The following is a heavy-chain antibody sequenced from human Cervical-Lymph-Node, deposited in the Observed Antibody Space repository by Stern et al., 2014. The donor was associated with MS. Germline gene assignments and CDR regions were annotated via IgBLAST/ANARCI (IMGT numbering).Heavy chain of an antibody. J-gene: IGHJ3*01. CDR1: GGTFSNYA. Sequence: VHLVESGAEMKKPGSSVKVSCKASGGTFSNYAFNWVRQAPGQGLEWMGLIIPIYGTPNYAAKFQGRVTIIADESTVFMELTNLRSEDAAVYYCAIFHPPRWGQGTMVTVSA. V-gene: IGHV1-69*01. CDR2: IIPIYGTP. CDR3: AIFHPPR.